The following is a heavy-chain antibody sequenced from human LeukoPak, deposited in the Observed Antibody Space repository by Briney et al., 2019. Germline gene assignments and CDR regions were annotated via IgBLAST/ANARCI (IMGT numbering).Heavy chain of an antibody. J-gene: IGHJ3*02. Sequence: ESGPTLVKPTQTLTLTCTFSGFSLSTSGVGVGWIRQPPGKALEWLALIYWNDDKRYSPSLKSRLTITKDTSKNQVVLTMTNMDPVDTATYYCAHRRSDYYDSSAYAFDIWGQGTMVTVSS. CDR3: AHRRSDYYDSSAYAFDI. V-gene: IGHV2-5*01. CDR2: IYWNDDK. D-gene: IGHD3-22*01. CDR1: GFSLSTSGVG.